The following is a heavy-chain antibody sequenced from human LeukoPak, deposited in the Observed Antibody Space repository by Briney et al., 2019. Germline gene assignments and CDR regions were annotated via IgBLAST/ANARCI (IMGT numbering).Heavy chain of an antibody. CDR2: IYSGGST. CDR3: ARDLNYDSAY. CDR1: GFTVSSSY. D-gene: IGHD3-22*01. V-gene: IGHV3-53*01. J-gene: IGHJ4*02. Sequence: PGGSLRLSCAASGFTVSSSYMSWVRQAPGKGLEWVSVIYSGGSTYYADSVKGRFTISRDNSKNTVYLQMNSLRAEDTAVYYCARDLNYDSAYWGQGTLVTVSS.